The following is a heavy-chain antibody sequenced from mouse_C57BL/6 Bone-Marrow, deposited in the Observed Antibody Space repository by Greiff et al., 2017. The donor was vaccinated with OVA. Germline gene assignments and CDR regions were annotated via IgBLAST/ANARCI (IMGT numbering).Heavy chain of an antibody. CDR3: ARDGLPYAMDY. J-gene: IGHJ4*01. V-gene: IGHV5-4*01. CDR1: GFTFSSYA. Sequence: EVQVVESGGGLVKPGGSLKLSCAASGFTFSSYAMSWVRQTPEKRLEWVATISDGGSYTYYPDNVKGRFTISRDNAKNNLYLQMSHLKSEDTAMYYCARDGLPYAMDYWGQGTSVTVSS. CDR2: ISDGGSYT.